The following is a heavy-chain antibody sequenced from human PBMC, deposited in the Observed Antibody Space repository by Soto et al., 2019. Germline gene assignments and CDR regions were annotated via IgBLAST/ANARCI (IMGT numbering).Heavy chain of an antibody. CDR3: ARYKSNYYYGMDL. J-gene: IGHJ6*02. D-gene: IGHD1-20*01. CDR1: GGSISSGGYS. V-gene: IGHV4-30-2*01. CDR2: IYHSGIT. Sequence: SETLSLTCAVSGGSISSGGYSWSWIRQPPGKGLEWIGYIYHSGITYYNPSLKSRVTISVDTSKNQFSLKLSSVTAADTAVYYCARYKSNYYYGMDLRGQGSTVTVSS.